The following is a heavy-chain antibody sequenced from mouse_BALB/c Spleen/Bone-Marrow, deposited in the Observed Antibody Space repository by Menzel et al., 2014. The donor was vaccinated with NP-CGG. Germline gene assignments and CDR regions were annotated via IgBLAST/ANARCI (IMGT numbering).Heavy chain of an antibody. CDR2: IYPGDGDT. CDR3: ARDYGSSYGGVDY. V-gene: IGHV1-82*01. J-gene: IGHJ2*01. D-gene: IGHD1-1*01. CDR1: GYAFSSFW. Sequence: VQLQQSGPELVKPGASVKISCKASGYAFSSFWMNWVKQRPGQGLEWIGRIYPGDGDTNYNGKFKGKATQTADKSSSTAYMQLSSLTSVDSAVYFCARDYGSSYGGVDYWGQGTTLTVSS.